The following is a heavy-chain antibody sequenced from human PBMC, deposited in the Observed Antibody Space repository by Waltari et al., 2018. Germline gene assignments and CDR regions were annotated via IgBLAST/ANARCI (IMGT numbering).Heavy chain of an antibody. J-gene: IGHJ2*01. CDR2: IIPIFGTA. CDR1: GGTFSSYA. D-gene: IGHD6-13*01. V-gene: IGHV1-69*13. CDR3: AREERRYSSSWYSRRYFDL. Sequence: QVQLVQSGAEVKKPGSSVKVSCKASGGTFSSYAISWVRQAPGQGLEWMGGIIPIFGTANYAQKFQGRVTITADESTSTAYMELSSLRSEDTAVYYCAREERRYSSSWYSRRYFDLWGRGTLVTVSS.